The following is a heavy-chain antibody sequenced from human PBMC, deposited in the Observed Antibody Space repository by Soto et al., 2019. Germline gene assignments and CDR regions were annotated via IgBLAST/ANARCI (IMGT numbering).Heavy chain of an antibody. CDR3: ARSPGIAAGGTVPGY. V-gene: IGHV4-4*02. Sequence: QVQLQESGPGLVKPSGTLSLTCAVSGDSISSNNWWSWVRQPPGKGLEWIGEMYHSGSTNYNPSLKSRVTISVDKSKNQFSLKLSSVTAADTAVYYCARSPGIAAGGTVPGYWGQGILVTVSS. J-gene: IGHJ4*02. D-gene: IGHD6-13*01. CDR2: MYHSGST. CDR1: GDSISSNNW.